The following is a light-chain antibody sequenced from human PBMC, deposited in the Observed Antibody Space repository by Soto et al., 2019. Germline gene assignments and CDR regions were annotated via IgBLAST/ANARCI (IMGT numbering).Light chain of an antibody. CDR2: EVS. V-gene: IGLV2-8*01. Sequence: QSVLTQPPSASGSPGQSVTISCTGTSSDVGGYNYVSWYQQHPGKAPKLMIYEVSKRPSGVPDRFSGSTSGNTASLTVSGLQAEEEDDYYCSSYAGSNNLVFGGGTKLTVL. CDR1: SSDVGGYNY. CDR3: SSYAGSNNLV. J-gene: IGLJ2*01.